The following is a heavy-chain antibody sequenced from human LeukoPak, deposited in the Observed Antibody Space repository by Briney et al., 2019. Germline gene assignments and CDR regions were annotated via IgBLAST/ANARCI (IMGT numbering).Heavy chain of an antibody. CDR2: ISSSSAYI. CDR3: TSRGINYYDSGGFTY. CDR1: ALTFSGYS. V-gene: IGHV3-21*01. J-gene: IGHJ4*02. Sequence: PGGSLRLSCTASALTFSGYSMNWVRQAPGKGLEWVSSISSSSAYIYYAGSVKGRFTISRDNAKNSLYLQVNSLRAEDTAVYYCTSRGINYYDSGGFTYWGQGALVTVSS. D-gene: IGHD3-22*01.